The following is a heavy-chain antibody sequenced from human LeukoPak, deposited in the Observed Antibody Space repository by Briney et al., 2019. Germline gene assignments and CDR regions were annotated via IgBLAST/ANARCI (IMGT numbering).Heavy chain of an antibody. CDR1: GYTFTSYG. CDR2: ISAYNGNT. V-gene: IGHV1-18*01. D-gene: IGHD3-3*01. Sequence: ASVKVSCKASGYTFTSYGISWVRQAPGQGLEWMGWISAYNGNTNYAQKLQGRVTMTTDTSTSTAYMELRSLRSDGTAVYYCARVYDFWSGYRHFDYWGQGTLVTVSS. J-gene: IGHJ4*02. CDR3: ARVYDFWSGYRHFDY.